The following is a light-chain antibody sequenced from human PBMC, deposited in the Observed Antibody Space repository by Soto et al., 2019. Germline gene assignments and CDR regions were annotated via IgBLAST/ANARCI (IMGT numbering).Light chain of an antibody. V-gene: IGKV4-1*01. CDR3: QQYYDPPYT. J-gene: IGKJ2*01. CDR1: QSVLYSPNNKNY. CDR2: WAS. Sequence: DIVMTQSPDSLAVSLGEKATINCKSSQSVLYSPNNKNYLTWYQQKPRQPPKLLIYWASTRESGVPDRFSGSGSGTDFTLTISSLQAEDVAIYYCQQYYDPPYTFGQGTKLEIK.